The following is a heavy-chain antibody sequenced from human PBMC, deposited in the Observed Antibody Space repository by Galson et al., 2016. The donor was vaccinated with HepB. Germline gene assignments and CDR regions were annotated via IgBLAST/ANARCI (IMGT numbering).Heavy chain of an antibody. J-gene: IGHJ4*02. CDR2: IDREDGDT. V-gene: IGHV1-24*01. CDR3: VIDPQV. CDR1: GYTLSDLS. Sequence: SVKVSCKVSGYTLSDLSVYWVRQAPGKGLESMGGIDREDGDTMYAQKFQGRVTTTEDTSTDTAYTELRSLRSEDTALYYCVIDPQVWGQGTLVTVSS.